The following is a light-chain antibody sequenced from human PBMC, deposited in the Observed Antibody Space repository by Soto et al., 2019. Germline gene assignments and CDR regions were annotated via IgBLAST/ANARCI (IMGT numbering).Light chain of an antibody. Sequence: DIQMTQSPSTLSGSVGDRVTITCRASQTISSWLAWYQQKPGKAPKLLIYKASTLKSGVPSRFSGSGSGSEFTLTISSLQPDDVGTYYCQHYNSYSEAFGQGTKVDIK. CDR1: QTISSW. V-gene: IGKV1-5*03. CDR3: QHYNSYSEA. J-gene: IGKJ1*01. CDR2: KAS.